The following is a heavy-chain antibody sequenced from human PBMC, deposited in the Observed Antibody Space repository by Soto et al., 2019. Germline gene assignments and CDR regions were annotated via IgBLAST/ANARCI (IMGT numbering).Heavy chain of an antibody. D-gene: IGHD3-10*01. CDR2: VSGSGSRT. Sequence: EVQLLESGGGLVQPGGSLRRSCAASGVTFSDYVMNWVRQAPGKGLEWVSGVSGSGSRTYYAESGKGRFTISRDNSKNTLYVQMNSLRAEDTAVYSCAKDRARGITAAPDGMDVWGQGTTVTVSS. V-gene: IGHV3-23*01. J-gene: IGHJ6*02. CDR1: GVTFSDYV. CDR3: AKDRARGITAAPDGMDV.